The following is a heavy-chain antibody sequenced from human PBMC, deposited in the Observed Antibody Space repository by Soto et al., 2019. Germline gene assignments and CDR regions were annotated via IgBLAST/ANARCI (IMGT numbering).Heavy chain of an antibody. CDR2: IYYSGST. CDR3: ARDGRDYGGLGYFQH. Sequence: SETLSLTCTVSGGSISSGGYYWSWIRQHPGKGLEWIGYIYYSGSTYYNPSLKSRVTISVDTSKNQFSLKLSSVTAADTAVYYCARDGRDYGGLGYFQHWGQGTLVTV. D-gene: IGHD4-17*01. CDR1: GGSISSGGYY. J-gene: IGHJ1*01. V-gene: IGHV4-31*03.